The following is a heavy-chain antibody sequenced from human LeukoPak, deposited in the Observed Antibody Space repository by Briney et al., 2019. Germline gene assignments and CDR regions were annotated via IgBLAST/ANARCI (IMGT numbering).Heavy chain of an antibody. V-gene: IGHV3-11*01. J-gene: IGHJ4*02. Sequence: GGSLRLSCAASGFTFSDYYMSWIRQAPGKGLEWISYISSSGSAMYYADSVKGRFTISRDNAKNSLYLQMNSLRAEDTAVYYCAKPGPAAILYYFDYWGQGTLVTVSS. CDR2: ISSSGSAM. CDR1: GFTFSDYY. D-gene: IGHD2-2*02. CDR3: AKPGPAAILYYFDY.